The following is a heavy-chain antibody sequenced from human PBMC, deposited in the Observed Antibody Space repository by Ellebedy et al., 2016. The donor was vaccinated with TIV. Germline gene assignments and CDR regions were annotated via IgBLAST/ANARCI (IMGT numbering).Heavy chain of an antibody. Sequence: GGSLRLSCAASGFTVSTNYMSWVRQAPGKGLEWVSVIYSRGSTYYANSVKGRFTISRHNSKKTLYLQMNSLRAEDTAVYYCAGGGGATPHDAFDIWGQGTMVTVSS. CDR1: GFTVSTNY. J-gene: IGHJ3*02. D-gene: IGHD1-26*01. V-gene: IGHV3-53*04. CDR3: AGGGGATPHDAFDI. CDR2: IYSRGST.